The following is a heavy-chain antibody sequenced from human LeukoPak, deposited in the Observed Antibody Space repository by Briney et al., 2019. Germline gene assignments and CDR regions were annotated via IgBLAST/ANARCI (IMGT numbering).Heavy chain of an antibody. CDR1: EFIFSSFC. V-gene: IGHV3-23*01. Sequence: GGSLRLSCAVSEFIFSSFCMSWVRQAPGKGLESLSVITGSGGNTYYADSVKGRFTISEDNSKNTVYLQMSSLRVDDTAVYYCAKAASSSWPSYYYGMDVWGQGTTVTVSS. CDR3: AKAASSSWPSYYYGMDV. D-gene: IGHD6-13*01. J-gene: IGHJ6*02. CDR2: ITGSGGNT.